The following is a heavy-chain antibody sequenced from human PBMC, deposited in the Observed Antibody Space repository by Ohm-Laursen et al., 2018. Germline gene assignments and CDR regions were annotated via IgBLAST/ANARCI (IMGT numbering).Heavy chain of an antibody. CDR1: GFIFSNYA. V-gene: IGHV3-23*01. Sequence: SLRLSCTASGFIFSNYAMSWVRRAPGKGLEWVSTISSSGGSTYYADSVKGRFTMSRDNSKNTLHLQMNSLRVDDTALYYCAKLFVDYSSSSADYWGQGTLVTVSS. CDR2: ISSSGGST. CDR3: AKLFVDYSSSSADY. D-gene: IGHD6-6*01. J-gene: IGHJ4*02.